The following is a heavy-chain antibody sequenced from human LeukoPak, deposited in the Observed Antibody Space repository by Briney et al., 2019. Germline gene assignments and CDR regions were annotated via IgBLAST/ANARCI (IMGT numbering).Heavy chain of an antibody. CDR3: VRQQTPHGNFDY. J-gene: IGHJ4*02. CDR2: IGTAGDT. V-gene: IGHV3-13*01. Sequence: PGGSLRLSCAASGFTLSSYAMHWVRQATGKGLEWVSAIGTAGDTYYPGSVKGRFTISRENAKSSLSLQMNSLRAEDTAVYYCVRQQTPHGNFDYWGQGTLVTVSS. D-gene: IGHD1-26*01. CDR1: GFTLSSYA.